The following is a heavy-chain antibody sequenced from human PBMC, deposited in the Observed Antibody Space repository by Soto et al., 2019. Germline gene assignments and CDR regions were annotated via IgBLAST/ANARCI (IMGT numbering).Heavy chain of an antibody. Sequence: QVQLVESGGGVVQSGRSLRLSCAASGFMFRTYAMHWVRLAPGKGLEWVAGIWYDGSHQYYADSVKGRFTISRDNSKNTLFLQMNALSAGDTAVYYCARDRNNPIVGSSHWRYFQYWGQGTLVTVSS. CDR1: GFMFRTYA. D-gene: IGHD1-26*01. CDR3: ARDRNNPIVGSSHWRYFQY. CDR2: IWYDGSHQ. J-gene: IGHJ1*01. V-gene: IGHV3-33*01.